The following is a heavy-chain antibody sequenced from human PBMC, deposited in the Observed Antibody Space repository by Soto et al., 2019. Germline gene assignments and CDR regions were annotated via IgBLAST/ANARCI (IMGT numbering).Heavy chain of an antibody. V-gene: IGHV5-10-1*01. D-gene: IGHD3-22*01. CDR3: ARQIYDSDTGPNFQYYFDS. CDR1: GYSFAGYW. J-gene: IGHJ4*02. Sequence: GESLKISCKGSGYSFAGYWITWVREKPGKGLEWMGRIDPSDSQTYYSPSFRGHVTISVTKSITTVFLQWSSLRASDTAMYYCARQIYDSDTGPNFQYYFDSWGQGTPVTVSS. CDR2: IDPSDSQT.